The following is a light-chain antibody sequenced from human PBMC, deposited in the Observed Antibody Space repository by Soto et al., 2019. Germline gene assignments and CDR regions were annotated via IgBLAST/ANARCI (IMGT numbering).Light chain of an antibody. CDR2: DAS. J-gene: IGKJ1*01. Sequence: DIQMTQSPSTLSASVGDRVTITCRASQSISSWLAWYQQKPGKAPKLLIYDASSLESGVPSRFSGSGSGTEFTLTISSLQPDDFATYYCQHYNSYFGTFGQGTKVEIK. CDR3: QHYNSYFGT. V-gene: IGKV1-5*01. CDR1: QSISSW.